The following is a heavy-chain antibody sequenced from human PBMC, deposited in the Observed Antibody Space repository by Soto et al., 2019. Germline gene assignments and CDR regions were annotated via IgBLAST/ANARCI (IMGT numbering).Heavy chain of an antibody. CDR1: GGSISSYY. Sequence: LSLPCTVSGGSISSYYWSWIRQPPGKGLEWIGYIYYSGSTNYNPSLKSRVTISVDTSKNQFSLKLSSVTAADTAVYYCARDPHVGSGSYSVGMDVWGQGTTVTVSS. CDR2: IYYSGST. J-gene: IGHJ6*02. CDR3: ARDPHVGSGSYSVGMDV. D-gene: IGHD3-10*01. V-gene: IGHV4-59*01.